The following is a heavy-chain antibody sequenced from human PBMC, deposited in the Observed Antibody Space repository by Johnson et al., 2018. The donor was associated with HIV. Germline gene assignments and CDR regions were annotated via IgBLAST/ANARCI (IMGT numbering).Heavy chain of an antibody. J-gene: IGHJ3*02. CDR1: GFTFSSYA. Sequence: VQLVESGGGVVQPGRSLRLSCAASGFTFSSYAMHWVRQAPGQGLEWVAAISYDGSNKYYADSVTGRLPFSKDNSKNTLYLQMNCLRAEHTSVYYCARDPASGQQLVNSDAFDSWGQGTMVTVSS. CDR2: ISYDGSNK. CDR3: ARDPASGQQLVNSDAFDS. D-gene: IGHD6-13*01. V-gene: IGHV3-30*04.